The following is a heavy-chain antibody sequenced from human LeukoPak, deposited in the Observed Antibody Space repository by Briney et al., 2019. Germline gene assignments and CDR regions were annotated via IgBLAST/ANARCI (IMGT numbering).Heavy chain of an antibody. J-gene: IGHJ4*02. D-gene: IGHD6-13*01. CDR3: ARGAVDSSRWQYY. V-gene: IGHV3-33*01. CDR2: IWYDGSNK. CDR1: GFTFSSYG. Sequence: PGGSLRLSCAASGFTFSSYGVHWVRQAPGKGLEWVAVIWYDGSNKYYADSVKGRFTISRDNSKNTLYLQMNSLRAEDTAVYYCARGAVDSSRWQYYWGQGTLVTVSS.